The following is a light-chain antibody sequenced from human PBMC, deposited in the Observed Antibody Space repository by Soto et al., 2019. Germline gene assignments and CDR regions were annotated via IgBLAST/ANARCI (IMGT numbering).Light chain of an antibody. V-gene: IGKV3-15*01. J-gene: IGKJ1*01. CDR3: QQYNNWLWT. Sequence: EIVMTQPPATLSVSPGERDTPSCRASQSVSSNLAWYQQKPGQAPRLLIYGASTRATGIPARSSGSGSGTEFSLTICSLQSEDFAVNYYQQYNNWLWTFGQGTKVDIK. CDR2: GAS. CDR1: QSVSSN.